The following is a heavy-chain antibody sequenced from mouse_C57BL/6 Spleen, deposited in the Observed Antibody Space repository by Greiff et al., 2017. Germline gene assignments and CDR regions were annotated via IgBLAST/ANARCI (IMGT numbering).Heavy chain of an antibody. V-gene: IGHV5-16*01. CDR3: ARDRDYDCYFEGFAY. CDR2: INYDGSST. D-gene: IGHD2-3*01. Sequence: EVKLVESEGGLVQPGSSMKLSCTASGFTFSDYYMAWVRQVPEKGLEWVANINYDGSSTYYLDSLKSRFIISRDNAKNILYLQMSSLKSEDTSTYYCARDRDYDCYFEGFAYWGQGTLVTVSA. J-gene: IGHJ3*01. CDR1: GFTFSDYY.